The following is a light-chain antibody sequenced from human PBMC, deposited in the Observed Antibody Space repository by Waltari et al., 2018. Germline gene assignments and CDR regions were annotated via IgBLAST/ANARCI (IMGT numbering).Light chain of an antibody. J-gene: IGLJ1*01. Sequence: SHELTQPPSVSVSPGQTATITCSGATLSKQYVYWYQHKPGQAPVLLNYKDTERPSGIPDRFSGSRSGTSVTLTISGVQAEDEADYYCQLADSTVTYVFGPGTKVIVL. V-gene: IGLV3-25*03. CDR3: QLADSTVTYV. CDR2: KDT. CDR1: TLSKQY.